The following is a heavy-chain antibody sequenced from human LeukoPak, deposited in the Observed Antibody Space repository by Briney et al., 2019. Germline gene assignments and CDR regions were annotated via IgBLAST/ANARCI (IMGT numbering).Heavy chain of an antibody. CDR3: ARHYCSGGSCSSWDWFDP. CDR1: GGSISSYY. D-gene: IGHD2-15*01. Sequence: PSETLSLTCTVSGGSISSYYWNWIRQPPGKGLEWIGYIYYSGSTNYNPSLKSQVTISIDTSENQFSLKLSSVTAADTAVYYCARHYCSGGSCSSWDWFDPWGQGTLVTVSS. CDR2: IYYSGST. V-gene: IGHV4-59*08. J-gene: IGHJ5*02.